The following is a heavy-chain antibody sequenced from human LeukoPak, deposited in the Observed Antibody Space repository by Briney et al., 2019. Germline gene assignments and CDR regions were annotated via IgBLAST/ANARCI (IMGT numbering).Heavy chain of an antibody. Sequence: SETLSLTCAVSGGSISSYNWSWIRQPPGKGLEWIGYVYYSGSTNYNPSLKSRVTISVDTSNNQFSLKLSSVTAADTAVYYCARAGSGYYPFDDWGQGTLVTVSS. V-gene: IGHV4-59*01. D-gene: IGHD3-22*01. CDR1: GGSISSYN. CDR3: ARAGSGYYPFDD. J-gene: IGHJ4*02. CDR2: VYYSGST.